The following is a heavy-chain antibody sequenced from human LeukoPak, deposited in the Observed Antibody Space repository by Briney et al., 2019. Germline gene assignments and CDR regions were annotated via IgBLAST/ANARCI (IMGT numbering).Heavy chain of an antibody. CDR3: ARDSDCSSTSCLTANWFDP. CDR2: ISSSSSYI. Sequence: GGSLRLSCAASGFTFSSYSMNWVRQAPGKGLKWVSSISSSSSYIYYADSVKGRFTISRDNAKNSLYLQMNSLRAEDTAVYYCARDSDCSSTSCLTANWFDPWGQGTLVTVSS. J-gene: IGHJ5*02. D-gene: IGHD2-2*01. CDR1: GFTFSSYS. V-gene: IGHV3-21*01.